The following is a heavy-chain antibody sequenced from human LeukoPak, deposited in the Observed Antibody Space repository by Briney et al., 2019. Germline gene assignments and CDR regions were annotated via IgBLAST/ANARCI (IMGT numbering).Heavy chain of an antibody. CDR3: AKELSGGWPFDY. V-gene: IGHV3-23*01. Sequence: PGGSLRLSCAASGFTFSSYSMNWVRQAPGKGLEWVSGLSGIGDNTIYADSVKGRFTISRDNSKNTMFLQMNSLRAEDTAVYYCAKELSGGWPFDYWGQGALVTVSS. CDR1: GFTFSSYS. D-gene: IGHD6-19*01. CDR2: LSGIGDNT. J-gene: IGHJ4*02.